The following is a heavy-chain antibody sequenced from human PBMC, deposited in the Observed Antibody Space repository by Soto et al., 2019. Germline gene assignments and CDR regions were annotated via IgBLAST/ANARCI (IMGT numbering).Heavy chain of an antibody. CDR2: IYYSGST. CDR1: GGSISSYY. J-gene: IGHJ4*02. CDR3: AAAMVVTRFDY. D-gene: IGHD2-21*02. Sequence: PSETLSLTCTVSGGSISSYYWSWIRQPPGEGLEWIGYIYYSGSTNYNPSLKSRVTISVDTSKNQFSLKLSSVTAADTAVYYCAAAMVVTRFDYWGQGTLVTVSS. V-gene: IGHV4-59*01.